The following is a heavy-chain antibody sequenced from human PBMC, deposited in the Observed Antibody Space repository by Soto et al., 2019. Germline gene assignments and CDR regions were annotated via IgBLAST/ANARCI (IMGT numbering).Heavy chain of an antibody. J-gene: IGHJ6*02. D-gene: IGHD2-2*01. V-gene: IGHV1-69*13. CDR2: IIPIFGIA. CDR3: AREDRDRETGLVPAAIDGMDV. Sequence: SVKVSCKASGGTFSRYSITWVRQSPGHGLEWIGRIIPIFGIASYAQKFQGRVTITAAESTSTAYMELSSLRSDDTAVYYCAREDRDRETGLVPAAIDGMDVWG. CDR1: GGTFSRYS.